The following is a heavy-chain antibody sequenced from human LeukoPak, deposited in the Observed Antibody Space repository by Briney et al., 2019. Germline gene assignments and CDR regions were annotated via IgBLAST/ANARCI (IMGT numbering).Heavy chain of an antibody. J-gene: IGHJ4*02. Sequence: GGSLRLSCAASGFTFSSYSMSWVPQAPGKGLEWVSSITSRSSHIYYADSVRGRFTISRDNAEKSLYLQMNSLRAEDTAVYYCARAGGIESAFDWGQGTLVTVSS. CDR3: ARAGGIESAFD. V-gene: IGHV3-21*01. CDR2: ITSRSSHI. D-gene: IGHD5-12*01. CDR1: GFTFSSYS.